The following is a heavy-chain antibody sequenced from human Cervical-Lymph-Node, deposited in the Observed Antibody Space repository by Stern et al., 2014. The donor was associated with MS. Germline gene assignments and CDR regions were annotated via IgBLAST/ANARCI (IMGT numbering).Heavy chain of an antibody. J-gene: IGHJ2*01. V-gene: IGHV2-5*02. CDR1: GFSLSTSGVG. D-gene: IGHD5-24*01. CDR3: AHRLDSRQRRESYPARDWYFDL. Sequence: SGPTLVKPTQTLTLTCTFSGFSLSTSGVGVGWIRQPPGKALEWLALIYWDADKRYSPSLKSRLTITKDTSKNQVVLTMTNMDPVDTATYYCAHRLDSRQRRESYPARDWYFDLWGRGTLVTVSS. CDR2: IYWDADK.